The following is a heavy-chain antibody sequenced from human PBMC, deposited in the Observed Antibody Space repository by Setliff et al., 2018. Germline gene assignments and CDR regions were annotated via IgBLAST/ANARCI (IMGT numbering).Heavy chain of an antibody. Sequence: PSETLSLTCTVSGGSISSGGYYWSWIRQHPGKGLEWIGYIDYRGSTYYNPSLKSRVTISVDTSKNQFSLKLSSVTAADTAVYYCARVARVVLNRNAFDNWGQGTMVTVAS. V-gene: IGHV4-31*03. D-gene: IGHD2-2*01. CDR2: IDYRGST. J-gene: IGHJ3*02. CDR3: ARVARVVLNRNAFDN. CDR1: GGSISSGGYY.